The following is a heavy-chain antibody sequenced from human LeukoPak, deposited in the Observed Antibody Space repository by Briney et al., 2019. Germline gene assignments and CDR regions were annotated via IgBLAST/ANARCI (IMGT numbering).Heavy chain of an antibody. Sequence: GGTLRLSCAASGFTFSSYGMSWVRQAPGKGLEWVSAISDRGGRTSNADSVKGRSTISRDNSKNTLYLQMNSLRAEDTAVYYCAKVPWFGELSPHNYFMDVWGKGTTVTISS. CDR2: ISDRGGRT. J-gene: IGHJ6*03. CDR3: AKVPWFGELSPHNYFMDV. CDR1: GFTFSSYG. D-gene: IGHD3-10*01. V-gene: IGHV3-23*01.